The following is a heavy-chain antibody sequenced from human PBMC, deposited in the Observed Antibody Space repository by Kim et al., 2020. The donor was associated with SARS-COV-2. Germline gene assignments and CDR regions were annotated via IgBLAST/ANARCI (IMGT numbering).Heavy chain of an antibody. D-gene: IGHD6-13*01. J-gene: IGHJ4*02. CDR3: ARGKLEQQLGTLFDY. CDR2: IIPIFGTG. Sequence: SVKVSCKASGGTFSSYAISWVRQAPGQGLEWMGGIIPIFGTGNYAQKFQGRVTITADESTSTAYMELSSLRSEDTAVYYCARGKLEQQLGTLFDYWGQGTLVTVSS. CDR1: GGTFSSYA. V-gene: IGHV1-69*13.